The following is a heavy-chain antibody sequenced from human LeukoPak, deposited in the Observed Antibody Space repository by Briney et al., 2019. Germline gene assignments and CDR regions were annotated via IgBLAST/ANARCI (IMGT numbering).Heavy chain of an antibody. CDR2: INHSGST. CDR3: ARGARYYDILTGYHY. J-gene: IGHJ4*02. V-gene: IGHV4-34*01. Sequence: PSETLSLTCAVYGGSFSGYYWSWIRQPPGKGLEWIGEINHSGSTNYNPSLKGRVTISVDTSKNQFSLKLSSVTAADTAVYYCARGARYYDILTGYHYWGQGTLVTVSS. CDR1: GGSFSGYY. D-gene: IGHD3-9*01.